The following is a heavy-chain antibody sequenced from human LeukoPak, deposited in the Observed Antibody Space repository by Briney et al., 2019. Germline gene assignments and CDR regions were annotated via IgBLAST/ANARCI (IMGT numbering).Heavy chain of an antibody. V-gene: IGHV4-59*01. J-gene: IGHJ4*02. CDR1: GGSISNYY. CDR2: IYYSGNT. D-gene: IGHD3/OR15-3a*01. CDR3: ARGRTIFGLLIPYLFDY. Sequence: PSETLSLTCTVSGGSISNYYWSWIRQPPGKGLEWIGYIYYSGNTNYDPSLKSRVTISVDTSKNQFSLKLSSVTAADTAVYYCARGRTIFGLLIPYLFDYWGQGTLVTVSS.